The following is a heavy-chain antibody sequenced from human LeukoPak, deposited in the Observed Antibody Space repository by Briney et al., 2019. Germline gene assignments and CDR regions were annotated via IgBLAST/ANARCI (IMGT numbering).Heavy chain of an antibody. D-gene: IGHD2-15*01. J-gene: IGHJ4*02. CDR1: GYTFTGHY. CDR3: ARGGYCKSGNCFILAAEFDY. CDR2: INPNSGGT. Sequence: ASVKVSCKASGYTFTGHYMHWVRQAPGQGLEWMGWINPNSGGTDYAQKFQGRVTMTRDTSINTAYMELKWLGSDDTAVDYCARGGYCKSGNCFILAAEFDYWGQGTLVTVSS. V-gene: IGHV1-2*02.